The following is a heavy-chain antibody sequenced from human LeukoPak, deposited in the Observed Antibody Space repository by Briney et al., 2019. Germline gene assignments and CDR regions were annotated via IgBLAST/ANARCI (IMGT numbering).Heavy chain of an antibody. V-gene: IGHV1-2*02. CDR1: GHTFTGYY. CDR3: ARVGPRRYCSSTSCYEDY. CDR2: VNPNSGGT. D-gene: IGHD2-2*01. Sequence: ASVKVSCKASGHTFTGYYMHWVRQAPGQGLEWMGWVNPNSGGTNYAQKFQGRVTMTRDTSISTAYMELSRLRSDDTAVYYCARVGPRRYCSSTSCYEDYWGQGTLVTVSS. J-gene: IGHJ4*02.